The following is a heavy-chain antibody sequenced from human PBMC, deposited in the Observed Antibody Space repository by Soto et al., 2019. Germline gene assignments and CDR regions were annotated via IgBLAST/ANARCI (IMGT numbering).Heavy chain of an antibody. Sequence: ASVKVSCKASGYTFTSYGISWVRQAPGQGLEWMGWISAYNGNTNYAQKLQGRVTMTTDTSTSTAYMELRSLRSDDTAVYYCARDSWGACSSTSCYTPRFDYWGQGTLVTVSS. CDR2: ISAYNGNT. V-gene: IGHV1-18*01. CDR3: ARDSWGACSSTSCYTPRFDY. D-gene: IGHD2-2*02. J-gene: IGHJ4*02. CDR1: GYTFTSYG.